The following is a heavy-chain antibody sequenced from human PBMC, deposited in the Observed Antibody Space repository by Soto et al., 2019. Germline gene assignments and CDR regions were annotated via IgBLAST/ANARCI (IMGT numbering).Heavy chain of an antibody. D-gene: IGHD3-10*01. V-gene: IGHV3-74*01. CDR2: INGDGTGT. CDR1: GFTFSNYW. J-gene: IGHJ4*02. CDR3: GRGASGSYRLDY. Sequence: EVQLVESGGDLVQPGGSLRLSCAASGFTFSNYWMHWVRQAPGKGLVWVSRINGDGTGTNYADSVKGQFTISRDNAKNMLYLQMNSLRAEDTAVYYCGRGASGSYRLDYWGQGTLVTVSS.